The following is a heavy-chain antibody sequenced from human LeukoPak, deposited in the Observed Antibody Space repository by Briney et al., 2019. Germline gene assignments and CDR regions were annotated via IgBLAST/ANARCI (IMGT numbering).Heavy chain of an antibody. CDR3: ARGRMVRGVLDAFDI. CDR2: IYYSGST. D-gene: IGHD3-10*01. CDR1: GGSISSSSYY. V-gene: IGHV4-39*07. J-gene: IGHJ3*02. Sequence: SETLSLTCTVSGGSISSSSYYWGWIRQPPGKGLEWIGSIYYSGSTYYNPSLKSRVTISVDTSKNQFSLKLSSVTAADTAVYYCARGRMVRGVLDAFDIWGQGTMVTVSS.